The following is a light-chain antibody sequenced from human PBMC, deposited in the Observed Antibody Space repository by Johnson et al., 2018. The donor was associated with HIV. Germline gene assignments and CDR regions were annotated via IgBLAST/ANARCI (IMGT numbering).Light chain of an antibody. CDR3: GTWDSSLSAGGV. J-gene: IGLJ1*01. CDR2: ENN. CDR1: SSKIGNNY. V-gene: IGLV1-51*02. Sequence: QSVLTQPPSVSAAPGQKVTISCSGSSSKIGNNYVSWYQQLPGTAPKLLIYENNKRPSGIPDRFSGSKSGTSATLDITGLQTGDEADYYCGTWDSSLSAGGVFGTGTKVTFL.